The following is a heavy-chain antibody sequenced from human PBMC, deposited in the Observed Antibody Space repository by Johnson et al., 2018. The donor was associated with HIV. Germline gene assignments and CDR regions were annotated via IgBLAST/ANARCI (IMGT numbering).Heavy chain of an antibody. D-gene: IGHD1-26*01. Sequence: QVQLVESGGGVVQPGRSLRLSCAASGFTFSSYAMHWVRQAPGKGLEWVAVISYDGSNKYYADSVKGRFTISRDNAKNSLYLQMNSLRAEDTALYYCARESVVGATRNAFDIWGQGTMVTVSS. CDR2: ISYDGSNK. V-gene: IGHV3-30-3*01. J-gene: IGHJ3*02. CDR1: GFTFSSYA. CDR3: ARESVVGATRNAFDI.